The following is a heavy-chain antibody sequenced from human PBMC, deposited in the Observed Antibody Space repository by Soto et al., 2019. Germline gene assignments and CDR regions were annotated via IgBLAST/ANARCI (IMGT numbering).Heavy chain of an antibody. CDR2: IRSKANSYAT. CDR3: TRHYDILTGYSYNWFDP. Sequence: PGGTLRLSCAASGITFSGSAMHWVRQASGKGREWVGRIRSKANSYATAYAASVKGRFTISRDDSKNTAYLQMNSLKTEDTAVYYCTRHYDILTGYSYNWFDPWGQGTLVTVSS. D-gene: IGHD3-9*01. V-gene: IGHV3-73*01. CDR1: GITFSGSA. J-gene: IGHJ5*02.